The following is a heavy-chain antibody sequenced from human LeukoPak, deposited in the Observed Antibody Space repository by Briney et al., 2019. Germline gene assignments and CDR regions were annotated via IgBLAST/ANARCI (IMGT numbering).Heavy chain of an antibody. V-gene: IGHV3-21*01. CDR2: ISSGSSAI. Sequence: GGSLRLSCEASGFTFTTYSMTWVRQAPGKGLEWVSIISSGSSAIFSADALKGRFTISRDDAKNLLYLDMNSLRAEDTAVYYCAKDKGWFGELGYWGQGTLVTVSS. D-gene: IGHD3-10*01. J-gene: IGHJ4*02. CDR3: AKDKGWFGELGY. CDR1: GFTFTTYS.